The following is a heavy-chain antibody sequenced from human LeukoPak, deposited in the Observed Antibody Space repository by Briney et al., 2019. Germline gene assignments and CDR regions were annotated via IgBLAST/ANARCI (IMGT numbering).Heavy chain of an antibody. CDR1: GFTFSDHW. CDR3: SRDRRAVTIGY. Sequence: GGSLRLSCAASGFTFSDHWMHWVRQAPGKGLVWVSRISSDGTETTYADSVKGRFTISRDNAKNTLYLQMNSLRAEDTALYYCSRDRRAVTIGYRGQRTQVTVSS. V-gene: IGHV3-74*01. J-gene: IGHJ4*02. D-gene: IGHD4-17*01. CDR2: ISSDGTET.